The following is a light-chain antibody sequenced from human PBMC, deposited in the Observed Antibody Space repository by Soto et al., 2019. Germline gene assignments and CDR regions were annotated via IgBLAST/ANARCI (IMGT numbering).Light chain of an antibody. Sequence: QSVLTQPPSASGSPGQSVTISCTGSTSDVGGYNYVSWYQHHPRKAPKLILFEVSSRPSGVPDRFSGSKSGNTASLTVSGLQAEDEADYYCSSYAGSNIYVVFGGGTKLTVL. CDR3: SSYAGSNIYVV. CDR2: EVS. J-gene: IGLJ2*01. V-gene: IGLV2-8*01. CDR1: TSDVGGYNY.